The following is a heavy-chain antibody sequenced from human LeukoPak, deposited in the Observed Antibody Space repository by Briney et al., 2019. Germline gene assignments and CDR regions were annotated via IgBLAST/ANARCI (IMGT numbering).Heavy chain of an antibody. CDR2: ISTNGGST. Sequence: QAGGSLRLSCAASGFTFSKSAMHWVRQAPGKGLEYVSGISTNGGSTFYANSVKGRFTISRDNSKNTLYLQMGSLRAEDMAVYYCARDYYESGNYPRIDYWGQGTLVTVSS. CDR1: GFTFSKSA. CDR3: ARDYYESGNYPRIDY. J-gene: IGHJ4*02. V-gene: IGHV3-64*01. D-gene: IGHD3-10*01.